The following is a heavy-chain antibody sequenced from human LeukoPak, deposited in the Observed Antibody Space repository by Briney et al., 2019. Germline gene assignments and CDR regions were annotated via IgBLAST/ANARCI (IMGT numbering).Heavy chain of an antibody. CDR1: GGSISNSNYY. CDR3: ARIPTNAVPAAHNGFDI. Sequence: PSETLSLTCAVSGGSISNSNYYWGWIRQPPGKGLEWIGNIYYSGSTYYNPSLRSRVTISVDTSKNQFSLKLSSVTAADTAVYYCARIPTNAVPAAHNGFDIWGQGTMLTVSS. J-gene: IGHJ3*02. CDR2: IYYSGST. D-gene: IGHD2-2*01. V-gene: IGHV4-39*01.